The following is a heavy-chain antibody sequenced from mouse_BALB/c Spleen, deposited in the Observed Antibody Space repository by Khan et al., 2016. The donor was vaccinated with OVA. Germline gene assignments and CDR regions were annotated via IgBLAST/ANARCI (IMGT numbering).Heavy chain of an antibody. Sequence: QVRLQQPGPELVRPGASVKMSCKASGYTFTSFWIHWVKQRPGQGLEWIGMIDPSKSETRLNQKFKDKATLNVDKSSNTAYMQLSRLTSEDSAVYYCARGGYGSPFAYWGQGTLVTVSA. CDR1: GYTFTSFW. V-gene: IGHV1S127*01. D-gene: IGHD1-1*01. CDR3: ARGGYGSPFAY. J-gene: IGHJ3*01. CDR2: IDPSKSET.